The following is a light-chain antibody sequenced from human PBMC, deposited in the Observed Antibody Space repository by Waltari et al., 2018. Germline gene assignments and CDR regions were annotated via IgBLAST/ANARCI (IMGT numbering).Light chain of an antibody. CDR2: DTS. V-gene: IGLV7-46*01. CDR3: LLSYSGARWV. CDR1: PGAVTSGHF. Sequence: QAVVTQEPSVTVSPVRPVPLTCRPSPGAVTSGHFPSWFPQKPGQAPMTLIYDTSNKHSWTPARFSGSLLGDKAALTLSGVQPEDEAEYYCLLSYSGARWVFGGGTKLTVL. J-gene: IGLJ3*02.